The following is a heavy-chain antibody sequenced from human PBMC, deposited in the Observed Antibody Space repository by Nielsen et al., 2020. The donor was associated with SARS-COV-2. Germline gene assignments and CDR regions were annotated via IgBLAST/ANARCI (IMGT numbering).Heavy chain of an antibody. Sequence: SETLSLTCTVSGGSVSSGTYSWSWTRQPPGKGLEWIGIIYYSGSTYYNPSLKSRVTISVDTSKNQFSLKLSSVTAADTAVYYCARLGSRWLQFPDYWGQGTLVTVSS. CDR1: GGSVSSGTYS. D-gene: IGHD5-24*01. V-gene: IGHV4-39*01. J-gene: IGHJ4*02. CDR2: IYYSGST. CDR3: ARLGSRWLQFPDY.